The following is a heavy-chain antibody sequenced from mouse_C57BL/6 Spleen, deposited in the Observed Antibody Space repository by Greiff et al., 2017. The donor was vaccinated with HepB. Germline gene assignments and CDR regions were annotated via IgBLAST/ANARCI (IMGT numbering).Heavy chain of an antibody. CDR3: ARDGSVKNYFDY. CDR1: GFTFSDYG. Sequence: EVHLVESGGGLVKPGGSLKLSCAASGFTFSDYGMHWVRQAPEKGLEWVAYISSGSSTIYYADTVKGRVTISRDNAKNTLFLQMTSLRSEDTAMYYCARDGSVKNYFDYWGQGTTLTVSS. CDR2: ISSGSSTI. V-gene: IGHV5-17*01. J-gene: IGHJ2*01. D-gene: IGHD1-1*01.